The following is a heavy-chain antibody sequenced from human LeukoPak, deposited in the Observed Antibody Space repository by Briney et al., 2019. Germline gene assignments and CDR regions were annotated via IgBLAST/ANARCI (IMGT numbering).Heavy chain of an antibody. CDR1: VYAFKIYD. CDR3: AVHLPGDYLDR. V-gene: IGHV1-8*01. J-gene: IGHJ4*02. CDR2: MNPDSGNT. Sequence: GASVKVSCKASVYAFKIYDINWVRQATGQGLEWMGWMNPDSGNTGFAQKFQGTVTMTRNTSITTAYMELSSLRFEDTAVYYCAVHLPGDYLDRWGQGTLVTVSS.